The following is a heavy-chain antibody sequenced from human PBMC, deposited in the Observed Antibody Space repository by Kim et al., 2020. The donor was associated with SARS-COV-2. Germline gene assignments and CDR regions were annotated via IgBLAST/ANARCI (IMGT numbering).Heavy chain of an antibody. J-gene: IGHJ3*02. Sequence: PSLKSRVTISVDTSKNQFSLKLSSVTAADTAVYYCARAGSRGVIMGAFDIWGQGTMVTVSS. CDR3: ARAGSRGVIMGAFDI. V-gene: IGHV4-59*01. D-gene: IGHD3-10*01.